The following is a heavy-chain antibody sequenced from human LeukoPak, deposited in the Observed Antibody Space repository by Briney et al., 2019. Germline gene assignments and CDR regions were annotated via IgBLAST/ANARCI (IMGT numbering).Heavy chain of an antibody. J-gene: IGHJ4*02. CDR3: ARSEVAVAGQYDY. D-gene: IGHD6-19*01. CDR1: GGSISSYY. Sequence: SETLSLTCTVSGGSISSYYWSWILQPPGKGLEWIGYIYYSGSTNYNPSLKSRVTISVDTSKNQFSLKLSSVTAADTAVYYCARSEVAVAGQYDYWGQGTLVTVSS. CDR2: IYYSGST. V-gene: IGHV4-59*01.